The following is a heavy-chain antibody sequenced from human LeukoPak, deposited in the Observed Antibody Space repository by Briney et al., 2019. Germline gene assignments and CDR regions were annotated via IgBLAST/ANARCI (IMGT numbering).Heavy chain of an antibody. V-gene: IGHV1-2*02. CDR3: ARVFLGCSSTSCYLFGY. J-gene: IGHJ4*02. CDR2: INPNSGGT. Sequence: GASVKVSCKASGYTFTGYYMHWVRQAPGQGLEWMGWINPNSGGTNYAQKFQGRVTMTRDTSISTAYMELSRLRSDDTAVYYCARVFLGCSSTSCYLFGYWGQGTLVTVSS. CDR1: GYTFTGYY. D-gene: IGHD2-2*01.